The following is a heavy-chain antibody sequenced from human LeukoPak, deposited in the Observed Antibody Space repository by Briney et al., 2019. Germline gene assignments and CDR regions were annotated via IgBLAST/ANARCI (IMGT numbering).Heavy chain of an antibody. CDR1: GFSFSSSW. J-gene: IGHJ4*02. Sequence: GGSLRLSCAASGFSFSSSWMHWVRQAPGKGLVWVSCIHSDGSRKNYADSVKGRFTIYRDNAKNTRYLQMNSLRAEDTAVYYCARALGSNSDYWGRGTLVTVSS. CDR2: IHSDGSRK. CDR3: ARALGSNSDY. D-gene: IGHD1-26*01. V-gene: IGHV3-74*01.